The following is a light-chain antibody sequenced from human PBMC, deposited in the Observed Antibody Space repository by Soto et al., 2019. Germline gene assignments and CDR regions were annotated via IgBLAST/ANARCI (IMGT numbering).Light chain of an antibody. J-gene: IGKJ3*01. CDR3: QQSYSTLLT. V-gene: IGKV1-39*01. CDR2: AAS. Sequence: DIQMTQSPSSLSASVGDRVTITCRASQSISSYLNWYQQKPGKAPKLLIYAASSLQSGVPLRFSGSGSGTDFTLTISSLQPEDFATYYCQQSYSTLLTFGPGTKVDIK. CDR1: QSISSY.